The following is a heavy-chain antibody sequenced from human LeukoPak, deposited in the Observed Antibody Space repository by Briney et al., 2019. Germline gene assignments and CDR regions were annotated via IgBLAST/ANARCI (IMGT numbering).Heavy chain of an antibody. D-gene: IGHD2-2*02. CDR2: IIPIFGTA. CDR1: GGTFSSYA. CDR3: ARGFQLLYGNWFDP. J-gene: IGHJ5*02. V-gene: IGHV1-69*05. Sequence: GASVKVSCKASGGTFSSYAISWVRQAPGQGLEWMGGIIPIFGTANYAQKFQGRVTITTDESTSTAYMELSSLRSEDTAVYYCARGFQLLYGNWFDPWGQGTLVTVSS.